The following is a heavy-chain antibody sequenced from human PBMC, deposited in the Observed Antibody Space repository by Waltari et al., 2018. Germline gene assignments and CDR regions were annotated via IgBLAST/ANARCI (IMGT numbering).Heavy chain of an antibody. D-gene: IGHD3-3*01. CDR2: INHSGST. CDR1: GGSFSGYY. CDR3: ASVRFLEWFYDY. V-gene: IGHV4-34*01. Sequence: QVQLQQWGAGLLKPSETLSLTCAVYGGSFSGYYWSWIRQPPGKGLEWIGEINHSGSTNYNPSLKSRVTISVDTSKNQFSLKLSSVTAADTAVYYCASVRFLEWFYDYWGQGTLVTVSS. J-gene: IGHJ4*02.